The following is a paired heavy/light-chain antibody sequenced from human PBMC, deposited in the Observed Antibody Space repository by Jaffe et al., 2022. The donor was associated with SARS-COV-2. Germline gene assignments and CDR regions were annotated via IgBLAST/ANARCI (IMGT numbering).Heavy chain of an antibody. CDR1: GFTFSGSA. CDR2: IRSKANSYAT. CDR3: TRLHTNDIVATLIGAGYYYGMDV. Sequence: EVQLVESGGGLVQPGGSLKLSCAASGFTFSGSAMHWVRQASGKGLEWVGRIRSKANSYATAYAASVKGRFTISRDDSKNTAYLQMNSLKTEDTAVYYCTRLHTNDIVATLIGAGYYYGMDVWGQGTTVTVSS. J-gene: IGHJ6*02. V-gene: IGHV3-73*01. D-gene: IGHD5-12*01.
Light chain of an antibody. CDR1: QSISSY. J-gene: IGKJ2*02. CDR2: AAS. CDR3: QQSYSTPWT. V-gene: IGKV1-39*01. Sequence: DIQMTQSPSSLSASVGDRVTITCRASQSISSYLNWYQQKPGKAPKLLIYAASSLQSGVPSRFSGSGSGTDFTLTISSLQPEDFATYYCQQSYSTPWTFGQGTKLEIK.